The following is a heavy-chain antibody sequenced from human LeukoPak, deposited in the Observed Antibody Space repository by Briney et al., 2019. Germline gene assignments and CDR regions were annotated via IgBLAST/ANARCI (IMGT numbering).Heavy chain of an antibody. D-gene: IGHD1-26*01. CDR2: IFHRGGT. V-gene: IGHV4-34*12. CDR1: GGSFSGYY. Sequence: SETLSLTCAFYGGSFSGYYWSWIRQPPGKGLEWIGEIFHRGGTNYSPSLKSRVTISVDTSKNQFSLKVNSVTAADTAVYYCARASHQLLRAFDYWGQGTLVTVSS. J-gene: IGHJ4*02. CDR3: ARASHQLLRAFDY.